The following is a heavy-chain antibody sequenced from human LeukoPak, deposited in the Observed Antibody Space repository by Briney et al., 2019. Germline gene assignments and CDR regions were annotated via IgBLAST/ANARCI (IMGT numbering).Heavy chain of an antibody. CDR2: IYYSGST. D-gene: IGHD3-22*01. J-gene: IGHJ4*02. CDR1: GGSISSSSYY. CDR3: ATQYYYDSSGYCCFDY. V-gene: IGHV4-39*01. Sequence: PSETLSLTCTVSGGSISSSSYYWGWIRQPPGKGLEWIGSIYYSGSTYYNPSLKSRVTISVDTSKNQFSLKLSSVTAADTAVYYCATQYYYDSSGYCCFDYWGQGTLVTVSS.